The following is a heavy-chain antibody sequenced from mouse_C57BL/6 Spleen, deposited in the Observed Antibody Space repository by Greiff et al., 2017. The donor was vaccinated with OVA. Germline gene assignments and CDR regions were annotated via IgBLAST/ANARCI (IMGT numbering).Heavy chain of an antibody. J-gene: IGHJ3*01. V-gene: IGHV1-26*01. CDR3: ARSMQLRLRAWFAY. CDR2: INPNNGGT. D-gene: IGHD3-2*02. CDR1: GYTFTDYY. Sequence: EVQLQQSGPELVKPGASVKISCKASGYTFTDYYMNWVKQSHGKSLEWIGDINPNNGGTSYNQKLKGKATLTVDKSSSTAYMELRSLPSEDSAVYYCARSMQLRLRAWFAYWGQGTLVTVSA.